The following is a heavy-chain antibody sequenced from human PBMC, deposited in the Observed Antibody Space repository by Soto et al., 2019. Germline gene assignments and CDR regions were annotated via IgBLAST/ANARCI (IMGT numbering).Heavy chain of an antibody. CDR1: GYSFTDYH. CDR2: INPKSGGT. D-gene: IGHD2-8*01. CDR3: ARGDSTDCSNGVCSFFYNHDMDV. J-gene: IGHJ6*02. V-gene: IGHV1-2*04. Sequence: ASVKVSCKASGYSFTDYHIHWVRQAPGQGLEWLGRINPKSGGTSTAQKFQGWVTMTTDTSISTASVELTRLTSDDTAIYYCARGDSTDCSNGVCSFFYNHDMDVWGQGTTVTVSS.